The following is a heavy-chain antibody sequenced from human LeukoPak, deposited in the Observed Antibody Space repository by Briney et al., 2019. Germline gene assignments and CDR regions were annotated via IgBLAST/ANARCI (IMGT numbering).Heavy chain of an antibody. CDR3: ATLVPAAPTS. Sequence: GGSLRLSCAGSGFTLSSYAMPWVRQAPGKGLEGVAVISYDGSNKYYADSVKGLFTISRDNSKNTLYPQMNSLRAYDTAVYYCATLVPAAPTSWGQGTLVTVSS. CDR1: GFTLSSYA. CDR2: ISYDGSNK. J-gene: IGHJ4*02. V-gene: IGHV3-30*04. D-gene: IGHD2-2*01.